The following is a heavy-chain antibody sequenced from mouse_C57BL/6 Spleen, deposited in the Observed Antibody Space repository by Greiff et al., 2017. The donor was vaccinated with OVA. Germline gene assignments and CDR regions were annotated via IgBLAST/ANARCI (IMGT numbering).Heavy chain of an antibody. D-gene: IGHD4-1*01. J-gene: IGHJ2*01. Sequence: QVQLQQSGPELVKPGASVKISCKASGYAFSSSWMNWVKQRPGKGLEWIGRIYPGDGDTNYNGKFKGKATLTADKSSSTAYMQLSSLTSEDSAVYFCAVWDGVFFDYWGQGTTLTVSS. CDR1: GYAFSSSW. CDR3: AVWDGVFFDY. CDR2: IYPGDGDT. V-gene: IGHV1-82*01.